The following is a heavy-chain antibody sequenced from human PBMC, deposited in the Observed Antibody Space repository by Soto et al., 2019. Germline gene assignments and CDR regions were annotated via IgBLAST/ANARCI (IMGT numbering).Heavy chain of an antibody. Sequence: QVQLQESGPGLVKPSQTLSLTCTVSGGSISSGDYYWSWIRQPPGKGLEWIGYIYYSGSTYYNPSLKSRVTISVDTSKNQFSLKLSSATAADTAVYYCARVYRGYGRTNWFDPWGQGTLVTVSS. V-gene: IGHV4-30-4*01. J-gene: IGHJ5*02. CDR3: ARVYRGYGRTNWFDP. CDR1: GGSISSGDYY. CDR2: IYYSGST. D-gene: IGHD5-12*01.